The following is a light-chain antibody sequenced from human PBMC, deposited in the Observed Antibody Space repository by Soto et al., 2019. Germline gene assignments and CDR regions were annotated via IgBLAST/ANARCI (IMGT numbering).Light chain of an antibody. CDR2: NVS. Sequence: DVVVTQSPLSLPVTLGQPASISCRSSQSLVYSDGNTYLNWFQQSPGQPPRRLIYNVSNRDSGFPDRFSGSGSGTDFTLKISRVEAEDFGVYYCMQDTRWPPLTFGQGTRLEIK. CDR1: QSLVYSDGNTY. CDR3: MQDTRWPPLT. J-gene: IGKJ5*01. V-gene: IGKV2-30*01.